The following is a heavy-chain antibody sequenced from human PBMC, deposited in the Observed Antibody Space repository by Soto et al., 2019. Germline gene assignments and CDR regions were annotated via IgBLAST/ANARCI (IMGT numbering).Heavy chain of an antibody. V-gene: IGHV1-69*02. CDR3: ARYRGDGYERV. CDR2: IIPILGIA. CDR1: GGTFSSYT. Sequence: QVQLGQSGAEVKKPGSSVKVSCKASGGTFSSYTISWVRPAPGQGLEWMGRIIPILGIANYAQKFQGRVTITADKFTSTAYMELSSLRSEATAVYYCARYRGDGYERVWGQGTLVTVSS. D-gene: IGHD5-12*01. J-gene: IGHJ4*02.